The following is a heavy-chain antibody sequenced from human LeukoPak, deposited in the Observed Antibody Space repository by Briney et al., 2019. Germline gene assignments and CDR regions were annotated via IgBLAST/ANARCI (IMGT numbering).Heavy chain of an antibody. D-gene: IGHD4-11*01. Sequence: ASVKVSCKASGYTFTGYYMHWVRQAPGQGLEWMGWINPNSGGTNYAQKFQGRVTMTRDTSISTAYMELSRLRSDDTAVYYCARDRAVTTSLFFLGYYVDVWGKGTTVTVSS. CDR2: INPNSGGT. J-gene: IGHJ6*03. CDR1: GYTFTGYY. V-gene: IGHV1-2*02. CDR3: ARDRAVTTSLFFLGYYVDV.